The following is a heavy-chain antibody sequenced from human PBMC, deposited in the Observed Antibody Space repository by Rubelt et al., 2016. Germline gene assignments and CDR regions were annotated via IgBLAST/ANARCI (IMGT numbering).Heavy chain of an antibody. D-gene: IGHD5-12*01. CDR1: GFTFSSYG. CDR3: AGGGYDYGKYSLGY. CDR2: IWYDGSNK. Sequence: QVQLVESGGGVVQPGRSLRLSCAASGFTFSSYGMHWVRQAPGKGLEWVAVIWYDGSNKYYADSVKGRFTISRDNSKTTLYLQMNSLKPEDTAVYFCAGGGYDYGKYSLGYWGQGTLVIVSS. V-gene: IGHV3-33*01. J-gene: IGHJ4*02.